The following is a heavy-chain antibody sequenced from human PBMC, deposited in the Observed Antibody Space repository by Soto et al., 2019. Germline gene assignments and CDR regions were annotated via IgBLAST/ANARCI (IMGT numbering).Heavy chain of an antibody. V-gene: IGHV3-21*01. D-gene: IGHD3-22*01. Sequence: PGGSLRLSCAASGFPFNSYTMNWVRQAPGRGLEWVSSISSGGSYLNYADSVEGRFTISRDNAQNSLYLRMNGLRAEDTAVYYCARGAYYDSSGYRWFDPWGQGTLVTVSS. J-gene: IGHJ5*02. CDR1: GFPFNSYT. CDR3: ARGAYYDSSGYRWFDP. CDR2: ISSGGSYL.